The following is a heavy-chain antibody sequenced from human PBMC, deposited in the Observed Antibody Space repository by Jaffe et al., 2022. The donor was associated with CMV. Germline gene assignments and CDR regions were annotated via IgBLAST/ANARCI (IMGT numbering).Heavy chain of an antibody. CDR2: INPNSGDT. J-gene: IGHJ5*02. V-gene: IGHV1-2*02. Sequence: QVQLVQSGAEVKKPGASVKVSCKTSGYTFTGYYMHWVRQAPGQGLEWMGWINPNSGDTNYAQRFQGRVTMTRDTSINTAYMELSGLRSDDTAVYYCARESLDNKYGGGWFDPWGQGTLVTVSS. D-gene: IGHD3-16*01. CDR1: GYTFTGYY. CDR3: ARESLDNKYGGGWFDP.